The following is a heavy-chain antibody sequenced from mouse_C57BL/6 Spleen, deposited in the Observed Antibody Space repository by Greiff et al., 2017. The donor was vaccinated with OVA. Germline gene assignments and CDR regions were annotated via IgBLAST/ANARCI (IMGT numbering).Heavy chain of an antibody. J-gene: IGHJ1*03. Sequence: QVQLLQPGAELVKPGASVKMSCKASGYTFTSYWITWVKQRPGQGLEWIGDIYPGSGSTNYNEKFKSKATLTVDTSSSTAYMQLSSLTSEDSAVYYCARPHYYGTPYWYFDVWGTGTTVTVSS. V-gene: IGHV1-55*01. CDR2: IYPGSGST. CDR3: ARPHYYGTPYWYFDV. CDR1: GYTFTSYW. D-gene: IGHD1-1*01.